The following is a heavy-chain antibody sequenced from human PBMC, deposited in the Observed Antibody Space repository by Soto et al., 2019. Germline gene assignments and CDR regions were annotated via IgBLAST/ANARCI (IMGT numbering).Heavy chain of an antibody. V-gene: IGHV4-31*03. CDR2: IYYSGST. CDR1: GGSISSGGYY. Sequence: SETLSLTCTVSGGSISSGGYYWSWIRQHPGKGLEWIGYIYYSGSTYYNPSLKSRVTISVDTSKNQFSLKLSSVTAADTAVYYCARVFTSTQYSSHKKFDYWGQGTLVTVSS. CDR3: ARVFTSTQYSSHKKFDY. J-gene: IGHJ4*02. D-gene: IGHD6-6*01.